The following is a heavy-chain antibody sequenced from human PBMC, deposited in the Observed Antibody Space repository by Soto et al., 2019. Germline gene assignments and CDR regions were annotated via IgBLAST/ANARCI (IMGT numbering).Heavy chain of an antibody. Sequence: QLQLQESGSGLVTPSQTLSLTCAVSGGSISSGDYSWSWIRQPPGKGLEWIGYIYHNGSTYYNPSLKSRLTLSVDRSKNLFSLRLRFVTAADTAVYYCAGGSSSDFDYWGQGTLVTVSS. J-gene: IGHJ4*02. CDR2: IYHNGST. V-gene: IGHV4-30-2*01. CDR3: AGGSSSDFDY. D-gene: IGHD6-25*01. CDR1: GGSISSGDYS.